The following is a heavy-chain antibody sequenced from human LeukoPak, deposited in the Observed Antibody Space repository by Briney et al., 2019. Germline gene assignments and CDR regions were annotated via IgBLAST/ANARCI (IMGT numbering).Heavy chain of an antibody. V-gene: IGHV3-48*01. CDR3: AKVGLSVGATFYYFDY. Sequence: GGSLRLSCAASGFTFSSYSMNWVRQAPGKGLEWVSYISSSSSTIYYADSVKGRFTISRDNSKNTLYLQMNSLRAEDTAVYYCAKVGLSVGATFYYFDYWGQGTLVTVSS. CDR1: GFTFSSYS. CDR2: ISSSSSTI. D-gene: IGHD1-26*01. J-gene: IGHJ4*02.